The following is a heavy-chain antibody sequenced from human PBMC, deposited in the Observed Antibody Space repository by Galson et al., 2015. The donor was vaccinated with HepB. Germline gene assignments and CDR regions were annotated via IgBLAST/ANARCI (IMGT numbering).Heavy chain of an antibody. CDR3: ARAVEYSYGYIDY. J-gene: IGHJ4*02. V-gene: IGHV3-33*01. CDR1: GFTFSSYG. Sequence: SLRLSCAASGFTFSSYGMHWVRQAPGKGLEWVAVIWYDGSNKYYADSVKGRFTISRDNSKNTLYLQMNSLRAEDTAVYYCARAVEYSYGYIDYWGQGTLVTVSS. D-gene: IGHD5-18*01. CDR2: IWYDGSNK.